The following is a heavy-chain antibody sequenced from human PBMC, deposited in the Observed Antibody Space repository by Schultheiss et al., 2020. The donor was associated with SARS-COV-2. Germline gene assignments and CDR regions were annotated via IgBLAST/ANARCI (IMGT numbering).Heavy chain of an antibody. V-gene: IGHV4-59*01. CDR1: GGSFSGYY. CDR2: IYHSGTT. CDR3: ARGGYCSSTSCSIAGYYYYYGMDV. J-gene: IGHJ6*02. D-gene: IGHD2-2*01. Sequence: SQTLSLTCALSGGSFSGYYWSWIRQPPGKGLQYIGYIYHSGTTNYNPSLKSRVTISVDTSKNQFSLKLSSVTAADTAVYYCARGGYCSSTSCSIAGYYYYYGMDVWGQGTTVTVSS.